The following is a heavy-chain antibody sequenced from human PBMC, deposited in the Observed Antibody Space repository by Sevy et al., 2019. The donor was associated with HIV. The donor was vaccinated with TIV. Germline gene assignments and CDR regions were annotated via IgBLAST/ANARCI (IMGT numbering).Heavy chain of an antibody. D-gene: IGHD6-6*01. J-gene: IGHJ4*02. CDR3: AREMAIAGRPFDY. Sequence: GGSLRLSCAASGFTFSTYGMDWVRQAPGKGLEWVSSISSDSSYIYYADSVKGRFTISRDNAKNSLYLQMNSLRAEDTAMYYCAREMAIAGRPFDYWGQGTLVTVSS. CDR2: ISSDSSYI. V-gene: IGHV3-21*01. CDR1: GFTFSTYG.